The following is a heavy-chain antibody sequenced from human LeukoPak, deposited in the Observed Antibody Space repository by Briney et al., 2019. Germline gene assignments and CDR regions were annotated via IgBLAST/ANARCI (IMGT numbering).Heavy chain of an antibody. CDR3: ARDLGGSSPYFDY. CDR2: IYYSGST. CDR1: GGSISSSSYY. J-gene: IGHJ4*02. D-gene: IGHD6-6*01. Sequence: PSETLSLTCTVSGGSISSSSYYWGWIRQPPGKGLEWIGSIYYSGSTYYNPSLKSRVTISVDTSKNQFSLKLSSVTAADTAVYYCARDLGGSSPYFDYWGQGTLVTVSS. V-gene: IGHV4-39*07.